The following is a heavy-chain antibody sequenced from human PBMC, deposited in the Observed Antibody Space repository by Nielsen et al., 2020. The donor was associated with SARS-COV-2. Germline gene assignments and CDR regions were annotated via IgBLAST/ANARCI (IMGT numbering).Heavy chain of an antibody. CDR3: ARSLGGPIYYYFYMDV. D-gene: IGHD3-16*01. J-gene: IGHJ6*03. CDR1: GFTFSGYT. V-gene: IGHV3-21*01. Sequence: GEFLKISCAASGFTFSGYTMNWVRQAPGKGLEWVSSISSSSSQVFYADSLKGRFTISRDNAKNSLYLQMNSLRAEDTAVYYCARSLGGPIYYYFYMDVWGKGTTVTVS. CDR2: ISSSSSQV.